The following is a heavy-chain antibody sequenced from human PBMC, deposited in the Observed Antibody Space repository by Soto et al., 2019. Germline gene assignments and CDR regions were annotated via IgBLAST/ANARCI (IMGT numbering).Heavy chain of an antibody. CDR2: INSAGSTT. D-gene: IGHD1-26*01. CDR1: GLTFSNSW. V-gene: IGHV3-74*01. J-gene: IGHJ4*02. CDR3: ARDRSYTTDY. Sequence: GSLSLSWAAAGLTFSNSWMHWVRQAPGKGLVWVSYINSAGSTTTYADSVKGRFTISRDNAKNTVYLQITSLTAEDTDVYYCARDRSYTTDYWGQGTLVTVSS.